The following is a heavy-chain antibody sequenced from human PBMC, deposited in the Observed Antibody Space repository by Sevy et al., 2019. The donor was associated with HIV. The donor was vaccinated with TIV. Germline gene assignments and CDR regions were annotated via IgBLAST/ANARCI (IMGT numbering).Heavy chain of an antibody. Sequence: ASVKVSCKASGGTFSSYAISWVRQAPGQGLEWMGGIIPIFGTANYGQKFQGRVTITADESTSTAYMELSSLRSEDTAVYYCAILTTVTTRSDYWGQGTLVTVSS. CDR3: AILTTVTTRSDY. D-gene: IGHD4-17*01. CDR1: GGTFSSYA. CDR2: IIPIFGTA. V-gene: IGHV1-69*13. J-gene: IGHJ4*02.